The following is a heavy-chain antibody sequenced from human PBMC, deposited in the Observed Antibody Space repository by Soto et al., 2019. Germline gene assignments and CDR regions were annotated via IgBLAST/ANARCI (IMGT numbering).Heavy chain of an antibody. V-gene: IGHV4-4*07. Sequence: SETLSLTCTVSGASISSYFWTWIRQPAGKGLDWIGRISTSGTTNYNPSLKSRVTMSVDTSKNHFSLNLSSVTAADTAVYYCAGEAGPDRWFDPWGQGTLVTVSS. D-gene: IGHD6-19*01. CDR3: AGEAGPDRWFDP. CDR2: ISTSGTT. CDR1: GASISSYF. J-gene: IGHJ5*02.